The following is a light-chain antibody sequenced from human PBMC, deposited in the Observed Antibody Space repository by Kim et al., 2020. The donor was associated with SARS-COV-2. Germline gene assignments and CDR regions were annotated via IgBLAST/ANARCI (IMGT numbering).Light chain of an antibody. CDR3: SSHTRTSTPPYV. CDR2: DVT. V-gene: IGLV2-14*03. J-gene: IGLJ1*01. Sequence: SRGQSITISCTGTSSDVGYYDFVSWYQQHPGKAPKLIIYDVTHRPSGVSHRFSGSKSGNTASLTISGLQPEDEAEYYCSSHTRTSTPPYVFGTGTKVTVL. CDR1: SSDVGYYDF.